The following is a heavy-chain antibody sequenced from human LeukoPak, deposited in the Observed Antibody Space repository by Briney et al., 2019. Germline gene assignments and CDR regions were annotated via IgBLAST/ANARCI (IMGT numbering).Heavy chain of an antibody. Sequence: SETLSLTCTVSGGSISSYYWSWIRQPPGKGLEWIGYIYYSGSTNYNPSLKSRVTISVDTSKNQFSLKLSSVTAADTAVYYCAGGGCGPYHFRLGLWGQRAP. CDR2: IYYSGST. CDR1: GGSISSYY. D-gene: IGHD3-16*01. V-gene: IGHV4-59*01. J-gene: IGHJ6*01. CDR3: AGGGCGPYHFRLGL.